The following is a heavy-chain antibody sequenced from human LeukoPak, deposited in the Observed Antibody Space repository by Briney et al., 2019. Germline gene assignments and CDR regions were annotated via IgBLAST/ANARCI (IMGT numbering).Heavy chain of an antibody. V-gene: IGHV4-31*03. CDR2: IYYSGST. J-gene: IGHJ4*02. CDR3: ARVSVVVAATVDY. D-gene: IGHD2-15*01. CDR1: GGSISSGGYY. Sequence: PSQTLSLTCTVSGGSISSGGYYWSWIRQHPGKGLEWIGYIYYSGSTYYNPSLKSRVTISVDTSKNQFSLKLSSVTAADTAVYYCARVSVVVAATVDYWVQGTLVTVSS.